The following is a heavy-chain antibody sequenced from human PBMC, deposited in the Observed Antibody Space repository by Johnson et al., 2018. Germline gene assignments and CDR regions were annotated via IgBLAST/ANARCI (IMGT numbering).Heavy chain of an antibody. CDR1: TFTFVKYA. J-gene: IGHJ1*01. V-gene: IGHV3-23*04. CDR2: ISGSGGRT. CDR3: AKVVPPQKAVLAEYFQH. D-gene: IGHD2-15*01. Sequence: VQLVQSGGGLVQPGGSXRLSCAASTFTFVKYAMNWVRQAPGQGLEWVSTISGSGGRTYYADSVKGRFPISRDNSKNTLFLQMNSRRAEDTAVYYCAKVVPPQKAVLAEYFQHWGQGTLVTVSS.